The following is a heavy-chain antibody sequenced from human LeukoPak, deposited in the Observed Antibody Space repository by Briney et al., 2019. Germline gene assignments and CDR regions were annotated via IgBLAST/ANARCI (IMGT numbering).Heavy chain of an antibody. CDR3: ARGVDIVVVPAAGWIDY. D-gene: IGHD2-2*03. V-gene: IGHV4-31*03. J-gene: IGHJ4*02. CDR2: IYYSGST. Sequence: TLSLTCTVSGGSISSGGYYWSWIRQHPGKGLEWIGYIYYSGSTYYNPSLKSRVTISVDTSKNQFSLKLSSVTAADTAVYYCARGVDIVVVPAAGWIDYWGQGTLVTVSS. CDR1: GGSISSGGYY.